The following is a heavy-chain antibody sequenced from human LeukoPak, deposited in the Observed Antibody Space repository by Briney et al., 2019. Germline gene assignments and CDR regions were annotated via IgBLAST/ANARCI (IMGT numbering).Heavy chain of an antibody. CDR1: GGSTSSGGYS. V-gene: IGHV4-30-2*01. J-gene: IGHJ5*02. Sequence: SETLSLTCAVSGGSTSSGGYSWSWIRQPPGKGLEWIGYIYHSGSTYYNPSLKSRVTISVDRSKNQFSLKLSSVTAADTAVYYCARFLGIADNWFDPWGQGTLVTVSS. CDR3: ARFLGIADNWFDP. CDR2: IYHSGST. D-gene: IGHD7-27*01.